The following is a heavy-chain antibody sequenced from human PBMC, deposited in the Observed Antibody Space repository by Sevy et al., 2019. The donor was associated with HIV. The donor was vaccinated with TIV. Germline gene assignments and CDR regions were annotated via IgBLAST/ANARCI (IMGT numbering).Heavy chain of an antibody. CDR1: GFSINNYA. J-gene: IGHJ6*02. CDR2: ITAPGGRA. D-gene: IGHD3-16*01. Sequence: GGSLRLSCAASGFSINNYAMTWVRQAPGKGLEWVSNITAPGGRAYLADSVKGRFTISSATSVNKVFLQMDSLRVEDTAIYYCAKAQGEWGTPFALDVWGQGTTVTVSS. V-gene: IGHV3-23*01. CDR3: AKAQGEWGTPFALDV.